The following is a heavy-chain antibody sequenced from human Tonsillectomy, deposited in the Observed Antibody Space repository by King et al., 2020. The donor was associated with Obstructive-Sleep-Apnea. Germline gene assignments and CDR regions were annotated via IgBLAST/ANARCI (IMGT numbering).Heavy chain of an antibody. CDR2: ISSSSSTI. J-gene: IGHJ4*02. Sequence: VQLVESGGGLVQPGGSLRLSCAASGFTFSSYSMNWVRQAPGKGLEWVSYISSSSSTIYYADSVKGRFTISRDNAKNSLYLQMNSLRAEDTAVYYCAGEGYCSSPAGCGVDYWGQGTLVTVSS. CDR3: AGEGYCSSPAGCGVDY. V-gene: IGHV3-48*04. D-gene: IGHD2-2*01. CDR1: GFTFSSYS.